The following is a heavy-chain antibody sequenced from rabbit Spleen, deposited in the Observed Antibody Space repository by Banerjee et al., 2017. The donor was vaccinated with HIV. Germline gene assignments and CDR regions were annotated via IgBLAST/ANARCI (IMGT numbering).Heavy chain of an antibody. Sequence: QEQLEESGGDLVKPGASLTLTCTASGFTLSSSYWIWWVRQAPGKGLEWIACISGGSSGTTGYASWVNGRFTISKASSTTVTLQMTSLTAADTATYFCARDLDGVIGWNFGWWGQGTLVTVS. CDR2: ISGGSSGTT. CDR1: GFTLSSSYW. J-gene: IGHJ4*01. V-gene: IGHV1S45*01. D-gene: IGHD1-1*01. CDR3: ARDLDGVIGWNFGW.